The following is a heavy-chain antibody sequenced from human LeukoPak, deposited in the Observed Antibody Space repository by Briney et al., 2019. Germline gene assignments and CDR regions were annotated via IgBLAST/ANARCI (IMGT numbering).Heavy chain of an antibody. Sequence: ASVKVSCKASGYTFTGYYMHWVRQAPGQGLEWMGRINPNSGGTNYAQKFQGRVTMTRDTSISTAYMELSRLRTDDTAVYYCARVPAGYSSSWYTGKFDIWGQGKMVTVSS. D-gene: IGHD6-13*01. J-gene: IGHJ3*02. V-gene: IGHV1-2*06. CDR2: INPNSGGT. CDR1: GYTFTGYY. CDR3: ARVPAGYSSSWYTGKFDI.